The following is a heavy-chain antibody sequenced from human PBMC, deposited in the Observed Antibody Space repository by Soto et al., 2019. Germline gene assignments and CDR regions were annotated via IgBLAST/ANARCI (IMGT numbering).Heavy chain of an antibody. D-gene: IGHD6-6*01. CDR2: IHYSGTT. V-gene: IGHV4-30-4*01. Sequence: SETLSLTCTVSGDSISSGDYYWSWIRQPPGKGLEWIGDIHYSGTTRYNPSLKSRATISVDTSRNQFSLKLRSVTAADTAVYYCARDPRFGSSSSNGDYWGQGILVTVSS. J-gene: IGHJ4*02. CDR3: ARDPRFGSSSSNGDY. CDR1: GDSISSGDYY.